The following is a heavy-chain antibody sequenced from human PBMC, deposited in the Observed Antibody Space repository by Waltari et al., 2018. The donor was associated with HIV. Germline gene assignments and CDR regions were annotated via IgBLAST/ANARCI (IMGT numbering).Heavy chain of an antibody. CDR2: ISNTVTI. CDR3: ARDGGDYPDAFDI. Sequence: QVQLVESGGGLVKPGGSLRLSCAASGFAFSDYYMSWIRQAPGKGLEWISYISNTVTIYVDSVRGRFTISRDNAKSSLYLQMNSLRAEDTAVYYCARDGGDYPDAFDIWGQGTMVTVSP. CDR1: GFAFSDYY. D-gene: IGHD1-26*01. J-gene: IGHJ3*02. V-gene: IGHV3-11*01.